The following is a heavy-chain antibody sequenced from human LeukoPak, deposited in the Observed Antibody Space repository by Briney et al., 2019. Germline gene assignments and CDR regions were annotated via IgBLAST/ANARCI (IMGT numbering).Heavy chain of an antibody. V-gene: IGHV4-59*01. Sequence: SETLSLTCTVSGGSITNYYWSWIRQPPGKGLEWIGYVYYSGSTNYNPSLKSRVTISVDTSKNQLYLKLSSVTAADTAVYYCARSDPGVLTGYYKDYYYYGMDVWGQGTTVTVSS. CDR2: VYYSGST. D-gene: IGHD3-9*01. CDR3: ARSDPGVLTGYYKDYYYYGMDV. CDR1: GGSITNYY. J-gene: IGHJ6*02.